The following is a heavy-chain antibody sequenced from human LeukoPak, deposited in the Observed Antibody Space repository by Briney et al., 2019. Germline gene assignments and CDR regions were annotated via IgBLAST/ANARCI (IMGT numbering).Heavy chain of an antibody. CDR3: ARRAGGYSHPYDY. J-gene: IGHJ4*02. CDR2: INPSGGST. D-gene: IGHD4-23*01. Sequence: ASVKVSCKASGYTFTSYYMHWVRQAPGQGLEWMGIINPSGGSTSYAQKFQGRVTMTRDMSTSTVYMELSRLRSDDTAVYYCARRAGGYSHPYDYWGQGILVTVSS. V-gene: IGHV1-46*01. CDR1: GYTFTSYY.